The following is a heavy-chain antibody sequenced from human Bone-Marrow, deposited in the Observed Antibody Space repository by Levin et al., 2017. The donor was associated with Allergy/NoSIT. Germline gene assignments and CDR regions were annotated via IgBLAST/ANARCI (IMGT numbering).Heavy chain of an antibody. J-gene: IGHJ3*02. D-gene: IGHD3-16*01. V-gene: IGHV4-30-4*01. CDR2: IFRTGRV. CDR3: ARGEEATDYAFDI. CDR1: GASITSGDFY. Sequence: KASETLSLTCSVSGASITSGDFYWTWIRQPPGKGLEWIGYIFRTGRVYNNPSLTSRLSLSIDTSRNQFSLRLTSVTAADTAVYYCARGEEATDYAFDIWGQGTQVTVSS.